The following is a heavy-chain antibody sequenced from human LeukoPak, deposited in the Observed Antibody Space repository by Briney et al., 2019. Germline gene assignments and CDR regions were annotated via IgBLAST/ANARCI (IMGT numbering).Heavy chain of an antibody. Sequence: PGGSLRLSCAASGFTFSSYAMSWVRQAPGKGLEWVSAISGSGGSTYYADSVKGRLTISRDNSKNTLYLQMNSLRAEDTAVYYCAKDLGDGYNYLYFDYWGQGTLVTVSS. CDR2: ISGSGGST. CDR1: GFTFSSYA. J-gene: IGHJ4*02. D-gene: IGHD5-24*01. CDR3: AKDLGDGYNYLYFDY. V-gene: IGHV3-23*01.